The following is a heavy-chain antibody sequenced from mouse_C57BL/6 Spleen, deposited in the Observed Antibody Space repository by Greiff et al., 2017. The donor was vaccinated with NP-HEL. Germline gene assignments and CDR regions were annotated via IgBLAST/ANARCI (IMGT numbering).Heavy chain of an antibody. CDR1: GFTFSSYG. CDR3: ARPGIGAPLFDY. V-gene: IGHV5-6*01. D-gene: IGHD2-14*01. CDR2: ISSGGSYT. J-gene: IGHJ2*01. Sequence: EVKVVESGGDLVKPGGSLKLSCAASGFTFSSYGMSWVRQTPDKRLEWVATISSGGSYTYYPDSVKGRFTISRDNAKNTLYLQMSSLKSEDTAMYYCARPGIGAPLFDYWGQGTTLTVSS.